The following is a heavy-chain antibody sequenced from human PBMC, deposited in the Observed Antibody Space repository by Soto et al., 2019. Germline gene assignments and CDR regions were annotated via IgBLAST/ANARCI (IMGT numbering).Heavy chain of an antibody. Sequence: SETLSLTCTVSGGSMKSFFWSWIRQPPGKGLEWIGYIPNSGGPTYTPSLKSRVTIAIDTSRNQFSLRLTSVTTADTAVYYCAASQMGLISVLGTWGQGIQVTVSS. CDR3: AASQMGLISVLGT. V-gene: IGHV4-59*01. D-gene: IGHD1-1*01. CDR2: IPNSGGP. J-gene: IGHJ4*02. CDR1: GGSMKSFF.